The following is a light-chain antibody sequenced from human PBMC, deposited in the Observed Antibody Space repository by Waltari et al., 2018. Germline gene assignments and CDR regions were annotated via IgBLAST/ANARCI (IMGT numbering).Light chain of an antibody. CDR3: HQRSNLPLT. V-gene: IGKV3-11*01. CDR1: QSVYTY. J-gene: IGKJ4*01. CDR2: DAS. Sequence: EIVLTHSPATLSLYPGDTATVSCRASQSVYTYLAWYQHKPGQVPTLLIYDASTCATGVPARFSGSGSGADFTLIISSLEPEDSAVYYCHQRSNLPLTFGGGTKVDIK.